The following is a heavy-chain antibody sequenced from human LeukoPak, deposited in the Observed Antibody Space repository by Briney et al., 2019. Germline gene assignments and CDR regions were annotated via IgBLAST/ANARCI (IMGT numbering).Heavy chain of an antibody. CDR2: INPNSGGT. J-gene: IGHJ6*02. V-gene: IGHV1-2*02. Sequence: ASAKVSCKASGYTFTGYYMHWVRQAPGQGLEWMGWINPNSGGTNYAQKFQGRVTMTRDTSISTAYMELSRLRSDDTAVYYCARDDLVYYYGSGSGDVYYYYGMDVWGQGTTVTVSS. CDR1: GYTFTGYY. D-gene: IGHD3-10*01. CDR3: ARDDLVYYYGSGSGDVYYYYGMDV.